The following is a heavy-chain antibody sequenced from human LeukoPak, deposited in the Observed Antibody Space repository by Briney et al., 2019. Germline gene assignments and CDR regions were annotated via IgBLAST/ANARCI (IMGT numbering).Heavy chain of an antibody. CDR2: INPSIGST. CDR3: ASPASEPASSGWYYFDH. V-gene: IGHV1-46*01. CDR1: GYTFTSYY. J-gene: IGHJ4*02. Sequence: ASVRVSCKASGYTFTSYYMHWVRQAPGQGLEWIGIINPSIGSTTYAQKFQGRVTMTRDTSTSTVYMDLSSLSSDDTAVYYCASPASEPASSGWYYFDHWGQGTLVTVSS. D-gene: IGHD6-19*01.